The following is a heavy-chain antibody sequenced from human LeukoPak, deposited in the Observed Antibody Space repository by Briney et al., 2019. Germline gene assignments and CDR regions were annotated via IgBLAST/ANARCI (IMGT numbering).Heavy chain of an antibody. Sequence: PGGSLRLSCAASGFTFGNHWMTWVRQAPGKGLEWVATIKEDGSEKYYVDSVKGRFTISRDNAKSSPYLQMNSLRAEDMALYYCARGSGWFLYWGQGTLVTVSS. D-gene: IGHD6-19*01. CDR3: ARGSGWFLY. V-gene: IGHV3-7*04. J-gene: IGHJ4*02. CDR1: GFTFGNHW. CDR2: IKEDGSEK.